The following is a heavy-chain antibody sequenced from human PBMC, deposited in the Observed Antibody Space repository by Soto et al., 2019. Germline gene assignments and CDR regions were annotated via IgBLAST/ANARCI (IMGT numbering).Heavy chain of an antibody. D-gene: IGHD3-9*01. CDR3: ARDLTGDGYFFDY. CDR1: GFTFGSHA. J-gene: IGHJ4*02. Sequence: EVQLLESGGGLVQPGGSLRLSCVASGFTFGSHAMGWVRQAPGKGLDWVSAISGSGGDTFYADAVKGRFTISRDNSKNTLDLQMNSLRAEDTAVYYCARDLTGDGYFFDYWGQGTLVTVSS. CDR2: ISGSGGDT. V-gene: IGHV3-23*01.